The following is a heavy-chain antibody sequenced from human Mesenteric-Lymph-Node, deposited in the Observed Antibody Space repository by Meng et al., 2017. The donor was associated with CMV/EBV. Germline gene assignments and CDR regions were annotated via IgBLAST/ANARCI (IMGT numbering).Heavy chain of an antibody. Sequence: GESLKISCAASGLTFSNAWMSWVRQAPGKGLEWVGRIKSKTDGGTTDYAAPVKGRFTISRDDSKNTLYLQMNSLKTEDTAVYYCTTPPLRYFDWLSFWGQGTLVTVSS. J-gene: IGHJ4*02. V-gene: IGHV3-15*01. CDR3: TTPPLRYFDWLSF. CDR2: IKSKTDGGTT. CDR1: GLTFSNAW. D-gene: IGHD3-9*01.